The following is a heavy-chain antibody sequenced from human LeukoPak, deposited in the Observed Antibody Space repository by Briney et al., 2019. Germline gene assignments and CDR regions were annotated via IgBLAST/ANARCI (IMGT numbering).Heavy chain of an antibody. Sequence: AASVKVSCKASGYTFTTYNINWVRQAPGQGLEWMGWISGYNGNTNYAQKLQGRVTMTTDTSTSTAYMELRSLKSDDTAVYYCARESFSFGGVIDTTNWFDPWGQGTLVTVSS. J-gene: IGHJ5*02. CDR3: ARESFSFGGVIDTTNWFDP. D-gene: IGHD3-16*02. CDR1: GYTFTTYN. CDR2: ISGYNGNT. V-gene: IGHV1-18*01.